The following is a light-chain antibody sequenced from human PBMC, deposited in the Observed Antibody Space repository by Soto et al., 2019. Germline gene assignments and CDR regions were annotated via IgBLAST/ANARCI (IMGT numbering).Light chain of an antibody. V-gene: IGKV1-39*01. CDR3: QQSDSFPAT. J-gene: IGKJ4*02. CDR1: QTINSY. CDR2: GTS. Sequence: DIQMTQSPSSLSASVGDRVTITCRASQTINSYLNWYQQKAGKAPKLLVYGTSSRQSGVPSRFSGSGSGTDFTLTITSLQPEDVATYYCQQSDSFPATFARGTRVEV.